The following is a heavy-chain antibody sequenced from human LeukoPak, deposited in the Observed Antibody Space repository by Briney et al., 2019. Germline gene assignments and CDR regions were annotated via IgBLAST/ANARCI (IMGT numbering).Heavy chain of an antibody. CDR1: GATFSSYA. V-gene: IGHV1-69*05. Sequence: ASVTVSCKASGATFSSYAISWVRQAPGQGLEWMGGILPIFGTANYAQKFQGRATMPRDPSTHTAYMELSSLRSADTAVYYCARAYEFPDYWGQGTLVTVSS. CDR2: ILPIFGTA. J-gene: IGHJ4*02. CDR3: ARAYEFPDY. D-gene: IGHD3-3*01.